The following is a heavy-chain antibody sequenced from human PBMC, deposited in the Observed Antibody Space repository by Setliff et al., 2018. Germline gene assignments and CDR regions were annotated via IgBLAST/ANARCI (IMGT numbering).Heavy chain of an antibody. J-gene: IGHJ4*02. CDR3: VRDWYTSGWYEVDN. CDR2: ISWDGGST. Sequence: ETLSLSCAASGFTFDDYAMHWVRQAPGKGLEWVSLISWDGGSTYYADSVKGRFTISRDNAKNSLYLQMNSLRAEDTAVYYCVRDWYTSGWYEVDNWGQGTLVTVSS. D-gene: IGHD6-19*01. CDR1: GFTFDDYA. V-gene: IGHV3-43D*04.